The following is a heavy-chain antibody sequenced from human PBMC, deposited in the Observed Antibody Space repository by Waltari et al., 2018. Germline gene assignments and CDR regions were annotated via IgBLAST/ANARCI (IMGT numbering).Heavy chain of an antibody. V-gene: IGHV3-7*04. Sequence: EVQLVGSGGVLVQPGGSLRLSSAASGVPSSSYWLSWVRQAPGRGLEWVANIKQDGSEKYYVDSVKGRFTISRDNAKNSLYLQMNSLRAEDTAVYYCAREEGWFDPWGQGTLVTVSS. J-gene: IGHJ5*02. CDR3: AREEGWFDP. CDR2: IKQDGSEK. CDR1: GVPSSSYW.